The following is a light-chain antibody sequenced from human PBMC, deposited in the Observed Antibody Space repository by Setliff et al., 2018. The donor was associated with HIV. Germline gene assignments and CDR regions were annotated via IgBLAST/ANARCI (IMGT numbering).Light chain of an antibody. J-gene: IGLJ1*01. V-gene: IGLV2-23*02. CDR3: CSYSGRTSFV. CDR1: SSDIGTYNL. CDR2: EVS. Sequence: QSVLTQPASVSGSPGQSITISCTGTSSDIGTYNLVSWYQQYPGKAPKVTIYEVSKRPSGVSNRFSGSKSGNTASLTISGLQAEDEADYYCCSYSGRTSFVFGTGTKVTVL.